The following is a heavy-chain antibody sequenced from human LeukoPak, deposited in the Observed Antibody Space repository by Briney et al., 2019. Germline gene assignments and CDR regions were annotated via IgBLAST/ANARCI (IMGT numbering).Heavy chain of an antibody. CDR1: GFTFSTYA. CDR3: AKGGGAAAGGMFDY. V-gene: IGHV3-23*01. Sequence: PGGSLRLSCAASGFTFSTYATSWARQAPGKGLEWVSTISGSGTTMYYADSVKGRFTISRDNSKNSLYLQMNSLRAEDTAVYYCAKGGGAAAGGMFDYWGQGTLVTVSS. J-gene: IGHJ4*02. D-gene: IGHD6-13*01. CDR2: ISGSGTTM.